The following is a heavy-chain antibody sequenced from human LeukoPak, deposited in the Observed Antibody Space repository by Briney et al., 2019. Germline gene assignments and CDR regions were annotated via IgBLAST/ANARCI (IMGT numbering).Heavy chain of an antibody. CDR3: ARNQRRLDY. CDR1: GFTFSSYW. Sequence: GGSLRLSCAASGFTFSSYWMSWVRQAPGKGLALVANIKQDGSEKYYVDSLKGRFTISRDNAKNSLYLQMNSLRAEDTAVYYCARNQRRLDYWGQGTLVTVSS. D-gene: IGHD1-14*01. J-gene: IGHJ4*02. V-gene: IGHV3-7*01. CDR2: IKQDGSEK.